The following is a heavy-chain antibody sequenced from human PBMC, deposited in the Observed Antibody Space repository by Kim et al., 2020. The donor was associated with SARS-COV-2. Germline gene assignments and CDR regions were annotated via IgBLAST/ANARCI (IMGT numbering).Heavy chain of an antibody. D-gene: IGHD2-15*01. V-gene: IGHV1-69*04. J-gene: IGHJ4*02. Sequence: QGRVTITADKSTSTAYMELGSLRSEDTAVYYCAREALVVVAATLSYYFDYWGQGTLVTVSS. CDR3: AREALVVVAATLSYYFDY.